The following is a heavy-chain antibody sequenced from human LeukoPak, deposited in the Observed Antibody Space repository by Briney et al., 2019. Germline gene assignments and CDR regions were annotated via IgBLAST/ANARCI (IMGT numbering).Heavy chain of an antibody. CDR3: ARDVGATFWFDP. CDR1: GFTFGSYS. CDR2: ISSSSSYI. D-gene: IGHD1-26*01. J-gene: IGHJ5*02. V-gene: IGHV3-21*01. Sequence: GGSLRLSCAASGFTFGSYSMNWVRQAPGKGLEWVSSISSSSSYIYYADSVKGRFTISRDNAKNSLYLQMNSLRAEDTAVYYCARDVGATFWFDPWGQGTLVTVSS.